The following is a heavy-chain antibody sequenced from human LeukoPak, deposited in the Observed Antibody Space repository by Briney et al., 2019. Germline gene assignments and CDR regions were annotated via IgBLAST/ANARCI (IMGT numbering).Heavy chain of an antibody. V-gene: IGHV4-61*02. D-gene: IGHD4-17*01. CDR1: GGSISSGSYY. Sequence: PSQTLSLTCTVSGGSISSGSYYWSWIRQPAGKGLEWIGRIYTSGSTNYNPSLKSRVTISVDTSKNQFSLKLSPVTAADTAVYYCAREYGAFPTFDYWGQGTLVTVSS. CDR2: IYTSGST. CDR3: AREYGAFPTFDY. J-gene: IGHJ4*02.